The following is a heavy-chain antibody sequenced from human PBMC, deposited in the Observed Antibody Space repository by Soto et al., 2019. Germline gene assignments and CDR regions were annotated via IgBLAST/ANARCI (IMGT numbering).Heavy chain of an antibody. V-gene: IGHV3-23*01. CDR3: AKCMQAYWNYDAHHI. CDR2: ITATGGIT. J-gene: IGHJ3*02. Sequence: EVKLLESGGGLVQPGGSLRLSCAASGFTFSTYSMSWVRQAPGKGPEWVAHITATGGITSYADSVKGRFTISRDTSSNKLYLQMNSLRAEDTAFYYCAKCMQAYWNYDAHHIWGQGTMVTVSS. D-gene: IGHD1-7*01. CDR1: GFTFSTYS.